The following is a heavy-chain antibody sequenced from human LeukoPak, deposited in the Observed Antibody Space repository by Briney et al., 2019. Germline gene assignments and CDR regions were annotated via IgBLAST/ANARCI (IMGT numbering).Heavy chain of an antibody. J-gene: IGHJ6*03. Sequence: GESLKISCKGSGYSFTSYWIGWVRQMPGKGLEWVSSISSSSSYIYYADSVKGRFTISRDNAKNSLYLQMNSLRAEDTAVYYCARDRGKWLPMDVWGKGTTVTVSS. V-gene: IGHV3-21*01. CDR2: ISSSSSYI. CDR1: GYSFTSYW. D-gene: IGHD6-19*01. CDR3: ARDRGKWLPMDV.